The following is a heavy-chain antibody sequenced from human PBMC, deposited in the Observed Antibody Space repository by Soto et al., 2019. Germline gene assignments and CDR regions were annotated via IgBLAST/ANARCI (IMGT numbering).Heavy chain of an antibody. CDR3: VRENYYYGMDV. J-gene: IGHJ6*02. CDR2: INSGGNT. V-gene: IGHV3-66*01. Sequence: GGSLRLSCVAFGFTASVNYMTWVRQAPVKGLEWVSAINSGGNTFYADSVKGRFTISRDNSKNTLYLQMNSLRVEDTAMYYCVRENYYYGMDVWGQGTAVTVSS. CDR1: GFTASVNY.